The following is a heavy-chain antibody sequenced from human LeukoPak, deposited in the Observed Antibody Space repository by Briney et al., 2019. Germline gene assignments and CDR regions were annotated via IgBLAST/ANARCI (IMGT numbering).Heavy chain of an antibody. CDR1: GFTVSGYG. V-gene: IGHV3-48*01. CDR2: ISSGGSNI. D-gene: IGHD2-15*01. CDR3: ATGSEKCARTDGFDI. J-gene: IGHJ3*02. Sequence: QAGGSLRLSCAASGFTVSGYGMNWVRQAPGKGLEWDSYISSGGSNIYYADSVGGRFTISRDNAQNSLYMHLNSLRVEDTAVYYGATGSEKCARTDGFDIWGQGTMVTVSS.